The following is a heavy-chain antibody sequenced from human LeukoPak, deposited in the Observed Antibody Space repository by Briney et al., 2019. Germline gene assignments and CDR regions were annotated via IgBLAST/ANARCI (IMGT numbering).Heavy chain of an antibody. Sequence: GGSLRLSCAASGFTFSSYSMNWVRQAPGKVLEWVSSITTSSTYTFYADSVKGRFTISRDNAKNSLYLQMNSLRVEDTAVYYCARGYYGGNSALPPNTDAFDIRGQGTMVTVSS. CDR3: ARGYYGGNSALPPNTDAFDI. J-gene: IGHJ3*02. CDR1: GFTFSSYS. CDR2: ITTSSTYT. V-gene: IGHV3-21*01. D-gene: IGHD4-23*01.